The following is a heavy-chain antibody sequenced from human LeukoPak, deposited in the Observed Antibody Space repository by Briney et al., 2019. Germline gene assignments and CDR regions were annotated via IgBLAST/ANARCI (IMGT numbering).Heavy chain of an antibody. CDR1: GYSFTTYW. CDR3: ARARYCSGGNCYWDY. CDR2: IYPGDSDT. J-gene: IGHJ4*02. Sequence: GESLKISCKGSGYSFTTYWIGWVRQMPGKGLEWMGIIYPGDSDTRYSPSFQGQVTISADKPISTAYLQWSSLKASDTAMYFCARARYCSGGNCYWDYWGQGTLVTVSS. D-gene: IGHD2-15*01. V-gene: IGHV5-51*04.